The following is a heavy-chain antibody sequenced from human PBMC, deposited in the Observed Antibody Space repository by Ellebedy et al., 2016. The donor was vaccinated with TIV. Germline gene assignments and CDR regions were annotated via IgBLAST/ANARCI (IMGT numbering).Heavy chain of an antibody. V-gene: IGHV4-39*01. CDR3: ARQYYGTWAYFDS. CDR2: IYYSGST. J-gene: IGHJ4*02. CDR1: GGSIRRSNYY. D-gene: IGHD4-17*01. Sequence: MPSETLSLTCIVSGGSIRRSNYYWAWIRQPPGKGLEWIGTIYYSGSTYSDPSLKSRVTISVDTSKNQFSLKVSSVTAADTAVYYCARQYYGTWAYFDSWGQGTLVTVSS.